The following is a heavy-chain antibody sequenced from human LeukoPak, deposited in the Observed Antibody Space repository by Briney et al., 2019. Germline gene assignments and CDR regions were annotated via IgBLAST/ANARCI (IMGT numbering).Heavy chain of an antibody. CDR1: GFTFNSYA. CDR3: AKPPYYYDSSGYILH. D-gene: IGHD3-22*01. V-gene: IGHV3-23*01. CDR2: ISGSGGST. Sequence: GGSLRLSCAASGFTFNSYAMNWVRQAPGKGLEWVSAISGSGGSTYYADSVKGRFTISRDNSKNTLYLQMNSLRAEDTAVYYCAKPPYYYDSSGYILHWGQGTLVTVSS. J-gene: IGHJ1*01.